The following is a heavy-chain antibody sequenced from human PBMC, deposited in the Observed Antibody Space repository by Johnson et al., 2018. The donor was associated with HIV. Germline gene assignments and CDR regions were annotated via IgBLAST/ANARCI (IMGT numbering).Heavy chain of an antibody. V-gene: IGHV3-30*03. CDR2: ISYDGSNK. CDR1: GFTFTSHG. J-gene: IGHJ3*02. Sequence: QVLLVESGGGVVQPGRSLRLSCAVSGFTFTSHGMHWVRQAPGKGLEWVAVISYDGSNKYYADSVKGRFTISRDNAKNTLYLQMNSLRAEDTAVYYCARPHEGQYYNFWSGYRPAPMNDAFDIWGQGTMVTVSS. D-gene: IGHD3-3*01. CDR3: ARPHEGQYYNFWSGYRPAPMNDAFDI.